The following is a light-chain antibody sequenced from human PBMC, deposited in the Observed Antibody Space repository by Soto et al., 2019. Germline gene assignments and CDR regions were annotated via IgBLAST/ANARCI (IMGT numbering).Light chain of an antibody. CDR1: SSNIGAGYD. CDR2: GNS. V-gene: IGLV1-40*01. CDR3: KSYDSSLSVV. Sequence: QSVLTQPPSVSGAPGQRVTISCTGSSSNIGAGYDVHWYQQLPGTAPKLLIYGNSNRPSGVPDRFSGSKSGTSASLDITGLQAEDEADYYCKSYDSSLSVVFGGGTKVTVL. J-gene: IGLJ2*01.